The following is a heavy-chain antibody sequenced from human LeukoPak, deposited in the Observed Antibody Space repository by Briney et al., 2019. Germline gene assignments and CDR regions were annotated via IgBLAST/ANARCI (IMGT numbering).Heavy chain of an antibody. J-gene: IGHJ6*03. CDR1: GFTYSSYW. CDR3: ARDVDYDFWSGKSYYYYMDV. Sequence: GGSLRLSCAASGFTYSSYWMSWVRQAPGKGREWVANIKQDGSEKYYVDSVKGRFTISRDNAKNSLYLQMNSLRAEDTAVYYCARDVDYDFWSGKSYYYYMDVWGKGTTVTVSS. CDR2: IKQDGSEK. D-gene: IGHD3-3*01. V-gene: IGHV3-7*01.